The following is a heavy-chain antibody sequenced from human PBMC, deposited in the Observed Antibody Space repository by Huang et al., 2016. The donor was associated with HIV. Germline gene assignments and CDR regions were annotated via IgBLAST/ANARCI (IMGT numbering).Heavy chain of an antibody. CDR2: MNPKNGNT. CDR1: GYTFSTYD. Sequence: QVQLVQSGAEVRKPGASVKVSCKASGYTFSTYDINWVRQANGQGLEWMGEMNPKNGNTGYAQKFQGRVTFTRRTSISTADMELSRLTSEDTAVYYCARGRFGETYNYYMDVWGEGTTVTVS. V-gene: IGHV1-8*03. D-gene: IGHD3-10*01. J-gene: IGHJ6*03. CDR3: ARGRFGETYNYYMDV.